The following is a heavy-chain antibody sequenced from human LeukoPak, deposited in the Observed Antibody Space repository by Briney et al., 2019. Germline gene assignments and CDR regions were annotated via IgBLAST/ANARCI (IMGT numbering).Heavy chain of an antibody. CDR1: GFTFSSYA. Sequence: QTGGSLRLSCAASGFTFSSYAMSWVRQAPGKGLEWVSAISGSGGSTYYADSVKGRFTISRDNSKNTLYLQMNSLRAEDTAVYYCAKGRLGYCSSTSCLSSPWGQGTLVPVSS. V-gene: IGHV3-23*01. CDR2: ISGSGGST. J-gene: IGHJ5*02. D-gene: IGHD2-2*01. CDR3: AKGRLGYCSSTSCLSSP.